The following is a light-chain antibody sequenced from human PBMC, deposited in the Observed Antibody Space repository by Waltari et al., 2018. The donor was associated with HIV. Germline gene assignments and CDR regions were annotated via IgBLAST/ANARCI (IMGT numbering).Light chain of an antibody. CDR2: GAS. CDR1: QSVSSSY. Sequence: EIVMTQSPAPLSLSQGERATLPCRASQSVSSSYLSWYQQRPGQTPRLLIYGASTRAPGIPARFSGSGSGTDFTLTISSLQPEDFAVYYCQQDYNLPWTFGQGTKVEIK. J-gene: IGKJ1*01. CDR3: QQDYNLPWT. V-gene: IGKV3D-7*01.